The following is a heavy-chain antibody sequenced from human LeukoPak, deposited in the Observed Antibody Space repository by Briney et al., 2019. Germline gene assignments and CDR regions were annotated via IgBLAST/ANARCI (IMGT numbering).Heavy chain of an antibody. CDR2: ISYHGREE. D-gene: IGHD3-3*01. CDR3: AKDPGVAWSGGDY. J-gene: IGHJ4*02. V-gene: IGHV3-30*18. CDR1: GFTFRGYG. Sequence: GGSLRLSCAASGFTFRGYGMHWVRQAPGKGLEWVAFISYHGREEYYADSVKGRFTISRDNSKNTLYLQLNSLRPEDTALYYCAKDPGVAWSGGDYRGQGTLVSVSS.